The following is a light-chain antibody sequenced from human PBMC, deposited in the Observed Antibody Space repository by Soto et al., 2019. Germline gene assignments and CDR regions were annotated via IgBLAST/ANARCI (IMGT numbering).Light chain of an antibody. Sequence: DIQITQSPSTLSASLGARVTITCRASESVSNWLAWYQQKPGKAPKLLIYDASTLEGGVPSRFSGSGSGTEFTLSISSLQPDDYATYYCQQYTSYWTFGQGTKVDI. CDR3: QQYTSYWT. V-gene: IGKV1-5*01. CDR1: ESVSNW. CDR2: DAS. J-gene: IGKJ1*01.